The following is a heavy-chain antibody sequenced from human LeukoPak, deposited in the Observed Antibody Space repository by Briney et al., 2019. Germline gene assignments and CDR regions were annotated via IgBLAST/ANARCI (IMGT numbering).Heavy chain of an antibody. CDR1: GFTFSSYA. J-gene: IGHJ6*03. Sequence: PGGSLRLSCAASGFTFSSYAMSWVRQAPGKGLEWVSAISGSGGNTYYADSVKGRFTISRDNSKNTLYLQMNSLRAEDTAVYYCAKDQKRGYSYGYVFYYYYMDVWGKGTTVTISS. CDR2: ISGSGGNT. V-gene: IGHV3-23*01. CDR3: AKDQKRGYSYGYVFYYYYMDV. D-gene: IGHD5-18*01.